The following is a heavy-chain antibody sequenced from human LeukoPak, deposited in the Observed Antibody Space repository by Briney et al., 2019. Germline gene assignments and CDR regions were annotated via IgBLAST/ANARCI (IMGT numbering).Heavy chain of an antibody. V-gene: IGHV1-18*01. CDR2: ISAYNGNT. D-gene: IGHD3-22*01. J-gene: IGHJ4*02. Sequence: ASVKVSCKASGYTFTTYGFTWVRQAPGQGLEWMGWISAYNGNTNYAQNLQGRATMTTDTSTSTAYMELRSLTSDDTAVYYCARDESPNISGYSDYWGQGTLVTVSS. CDR1: GYTFTTYG. CDR3: ARDESPNISGYSDY.